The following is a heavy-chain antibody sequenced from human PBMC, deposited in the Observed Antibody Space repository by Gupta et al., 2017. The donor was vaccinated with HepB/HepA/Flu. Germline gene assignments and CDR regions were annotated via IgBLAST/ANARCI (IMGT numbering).Heavy chain of an antibody. CDR2: FTGSGGST. J-gene: IGHJ4*02. V-gene: IGHV3-23*01. Sequence: EVQLLESGGGLVQPGGSLRPSCGAPGFTFSSYAMTWVRKAPGKGLEWVSSFTGSGGSTFYADSVKGRFTISRDNSKNTLYLQMNSLRAEDTAVYYCAKGFKVPSLGYYFDYWGQGTLVTVSS. CDR3: AKGFKVPSLGYYFDY. D-gene: IGHD3-10*01. CDR1: GFTFSSYA.